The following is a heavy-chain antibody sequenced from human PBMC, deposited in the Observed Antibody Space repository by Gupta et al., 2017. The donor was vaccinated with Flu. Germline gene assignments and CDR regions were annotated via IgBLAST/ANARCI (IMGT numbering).Heavy chain of an antibody. Sequence: QVQLQQWGAGLLKPSETLSLTCAVYGGSFSGYYWSWIRQPPGKGLEWIGEINHSGSTNYNPSLKSRVTISVDTSKNQFSLKLSSVTAADTAVYYCASLGVVSTRFDYWGQGTLVTVSS. V-gene: IGHV4-34*01. CDR2: INHSGST. J-gene: IGHJ4*02. CDR1: GGSFSGYY. CDR3: ASLGVVSTRFDY. D-gene: IGHD3-3*01.